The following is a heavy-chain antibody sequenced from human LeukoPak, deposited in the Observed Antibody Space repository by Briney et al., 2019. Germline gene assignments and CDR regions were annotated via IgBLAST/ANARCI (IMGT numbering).Heavy chain of an antibody. CDR1: GGTFSSYA. J-gene: IGHJ6*02. Sequence: GASVKVSCKASGGTFSSYAISWVRQAPGQGLEWMGRIIPILGIANYAQKFQGRVTITADKSTSTAYMELSSLRSEDTAVYYCARVWTYDYGDYKGMDVWGQGTTVTVSS. CDR2: IIPILGIA. D-gene: IGHD4-17*01. V-gene: IGHV1-69*04. CDR3: ARVWTYDYGDYKGMDV.